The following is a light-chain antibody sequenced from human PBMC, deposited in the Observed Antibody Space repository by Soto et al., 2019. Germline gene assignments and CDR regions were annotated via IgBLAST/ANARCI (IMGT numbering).Light chain of an antibody. V-gene: IGKV1D-12*01. CDR2: GAS. J-gene: IGKJ5*01. CDR1: QGISTW. Sequence: IQMTQSPSSVSASVGDTVTITCRASQGISTWLAWFQQKPGKAPKILIYGASSLQTGVSSRFSGSGSGTDFTLTISSLQPEDFTTYYCQQGNSCPITFGQGTRLEIK. CDR3: QQGNSCPIT.